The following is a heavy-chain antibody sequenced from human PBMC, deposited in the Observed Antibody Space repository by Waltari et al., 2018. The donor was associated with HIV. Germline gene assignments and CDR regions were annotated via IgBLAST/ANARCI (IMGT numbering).Heavy chain of an antibody. Sequence: QVHLVQSGAEVKKPGSSVKVSCKDSGGAFVSHSFNWVRQAPGQGLEWMGRAIPMFGTANYARKFQGRVTITADKSTTTAYMELNGLRIDDTAVYYCASARETMGVDFDSWGQGTLVTVS. D-gene: IGHD3-3*01. CDR2: AIPMFGTA. CDR1: GGAFVSHS. CDR3: ASARETMGVDFDS. V-gene: IGHV1-69*08. J-gene: IGHJ5*01.